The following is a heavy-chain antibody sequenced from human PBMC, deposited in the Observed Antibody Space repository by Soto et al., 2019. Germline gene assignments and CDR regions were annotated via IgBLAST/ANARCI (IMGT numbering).Heavy chain of an antibody. V-gene: IGHV3-48*02. J-gene: IGHJ6*02. D-gene: IGHD1-26*01. Sequence: XGSLRLSCAASGFTFSSHSMNWVRQAPGKGLEWVSYISSSSNSIYYADSVKGRFTISRDNAKNSLFLQMNSLRDEDTAVYYCARDLPLARWVGGMDVWGQGTTVTVSS. CDR2: ISSSSNSI. CDR3: ARDLPLARWVGGMDV. CDR1: GFTFSSHS.